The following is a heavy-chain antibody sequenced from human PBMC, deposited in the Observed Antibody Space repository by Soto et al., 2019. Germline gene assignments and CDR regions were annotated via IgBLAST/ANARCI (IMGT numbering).Heavy chain of an antibody. Sequence: ASVKVSCKASGYTFTSYGISWVRQAPGQGLEWMGIINPSGGSTSYAQKFQGRVTMTRDTSTSTVYMELSSLRSEDTAVYYCARAGYSGYDRVRYFDYWGQGTLVTVSS. D-gene: IGHD5-12*01. CDR3: ARAGYSGYDRVRYFDY. V-gene: IGHV1-46*03. J-gene: IGHJ4*02. CDR2: INPSGGST. CDR1: GYTFTSYG.